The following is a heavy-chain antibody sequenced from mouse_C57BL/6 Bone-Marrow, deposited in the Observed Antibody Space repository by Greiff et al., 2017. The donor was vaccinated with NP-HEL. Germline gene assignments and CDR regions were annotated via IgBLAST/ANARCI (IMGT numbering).Heavy chain of an antibody. D-gene: IGHD2-2*01. CDR3: TRSTMVTTPFFDY. CDR1: GYTFTDYE. CDR2: IDPETGGT. V-gene: IGHV1-15*01. J-gene: IGHJ2*01. Sequence: QVQLKQSGAELVRPGASVTLSCKASGYTFTDYEMHWVKQTPVHGLEWIGAIDPETGGTAYNQKFKGKAILTADKSSSTAYMELRSLTSEDSAVYYCTRSTMVTTPFFDYWGQGTTLTVSS.